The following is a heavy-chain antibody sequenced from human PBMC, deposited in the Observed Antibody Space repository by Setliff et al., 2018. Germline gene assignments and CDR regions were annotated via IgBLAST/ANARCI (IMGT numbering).Heavy chain of an antibody. V-gene: IGHV1-18*01. J-gene: IGHJ4*02. CDR1: GYTFISYG. CDR2: ISA. Sequence: GASVKVSCKTSGYTFISYGINWVRQAPGQGLEWMGWISAYAQKFQGRVTLTADTSTSTAYMELSSLRSEDTAVYYCASYERYCYGGSCYYFDYWGQGTLVTVSS. D-gene: IGHD2-15*01. CDR3: ASYERYCYGGSCYYFDY.